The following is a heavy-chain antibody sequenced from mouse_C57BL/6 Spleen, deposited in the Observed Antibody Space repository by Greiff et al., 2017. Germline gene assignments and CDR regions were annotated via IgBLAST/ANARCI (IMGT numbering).Heavy chain of an antibody. CDR2: ISYSGST. J-gene: IGHJ2*01. CDR1: GYSITSGYD. Sequence: VQLKESGPGMVKPSQSLSLTCTVTGYSITSGYDWHWIRHFPGNKLEWMGYISYSGSTNYNPSLKSRISITHDTSKNHFFLKLNSVTTEDTATYYCARSYDYEYYFDYWGQGTTLTVSS. D-gene: IGHD2-4*01. CDR3: ARSYDYEYYFDY. V-gene: IGHV3-1*01.